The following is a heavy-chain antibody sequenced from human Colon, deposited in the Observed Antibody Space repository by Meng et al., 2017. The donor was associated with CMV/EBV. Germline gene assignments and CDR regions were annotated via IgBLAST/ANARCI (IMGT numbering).Heavy chain of an antibody. V-gene: IGHV4-59*01. J-gene: IGHJ4*02. D-gene: IGHD2-21*01. CDR2: ISYAGGA. Sequence: GSLRLSCNVSGDSIGRYYWNWIRQSPGKGLEWIAYISYAGGANYNPSLKGRVTVSVDTSKNQFSLRMTSVTAADTAVYYCARDKGSFGGDPQGHFDYWGQGTLVTVSS. CDR1: GDSIGRYY. CDR3: ARDKGSFGGDPQGHFDY.